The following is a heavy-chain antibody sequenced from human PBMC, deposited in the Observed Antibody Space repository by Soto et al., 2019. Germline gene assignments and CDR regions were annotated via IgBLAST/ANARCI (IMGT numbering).Heavy chain of an antibody. D-gene: IGHD6-6*01. CDR2: IYYSGST. CDR1: GGSISSGDYY. J-gene: IGHJ5*02. V-gene: IGHV4-30-4*01. Sequence: PSETLSLTCTVSGGSISSGDYYWSWIRQPPGKGLEWIGYIYYSGSTYYSPSLKSRVNISVDTSKNQFSLKLSSVTAADTAVYYCARERPDGARLDPWGQGTLVTSPQ. CDR3: ARERPDGARLDP.